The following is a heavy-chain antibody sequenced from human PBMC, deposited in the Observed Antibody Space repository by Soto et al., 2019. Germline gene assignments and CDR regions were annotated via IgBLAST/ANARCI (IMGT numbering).Heavy chain of an antibody. V-gene: IGHV4-59*12. Sequence: SETLSLTCTVAGGYISSYYWSWIRQHPGKGLEWIGYIYYTGSAYYHPSLTSRLTLSVDRSKNQFSLRLTSVTAADTAVYYCTRGVGTTMAHYFDYWGQGTLVTVSS. CDR1: GGYISSYY. CDR2: IYYTGSA. J-gene: IGHJ4*02. CDR3: TRGVGTTMAHYFDY. D-gene: IGHD5-18*01.